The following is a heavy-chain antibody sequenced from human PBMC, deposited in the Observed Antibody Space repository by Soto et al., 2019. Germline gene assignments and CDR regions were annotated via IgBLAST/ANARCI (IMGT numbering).Heavy chain of an antibody. CDR1: EFTFSNYA. J-gene: IGHJ4*02. V-gene: IGHV3-23*01. CDR2: ISYGGGTT. CDR3: AKNPGYYYDSTGYHFDY. Sequence: EVQLLESGGGLVQPGGSLRLSCAASEFTFSNYAMSWVRQAPGKGLEWVSAISYGGGTTYYSDSVKGRFTISRDNSKNTPYLQMNRLRAEDTAVYYCAKNPGYYYDSTGYHFDYWGQGTLVTVSS. D-gene: IGHD3-22*01.